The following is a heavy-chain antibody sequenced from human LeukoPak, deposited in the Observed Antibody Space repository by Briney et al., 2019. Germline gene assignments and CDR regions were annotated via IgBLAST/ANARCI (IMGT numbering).Heavy chain of an antibody. CDR1: GYTFTNYA. D-gene: IGHD1-26*01. J-gene: IGHJ3*02. CDR2: INTNTGNP. CDR3: AKGPGIVGAGGAFDI. Sequence: GESLKISCKGSGYTFTNYAMNWVRQAPGQGLEWMGWINTNTGNPMYAQGFTGRFVFSLDTSVSTAYLQISSLKTEDTAVYYCAKGPGIVGAGGAFDIWGLGTMVTVSS. V-gene: IGHV7-4-1*02.